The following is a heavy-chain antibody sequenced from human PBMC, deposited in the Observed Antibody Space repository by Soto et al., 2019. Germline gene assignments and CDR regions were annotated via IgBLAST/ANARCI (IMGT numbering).Heavy chain of an antibody. CDR3: ARELGYCSGGSCGWFDP. D-gene: IGHD2-15*01. CDR1: GYTFTSYG. Sequence: ASVKVSCKASGYTFTSYGISWVRQAPGQRLERIGWNSANNGNTNYAQKLQGRVTMTTDTSTSTAYMELRSLRSDDTAVYYCARELGYCSGGSCGWFDPWGQGTLVTVSS. CDR2: NSANNGNT. V-gene: IGHV1-18*01. J-gene: IGHJ5*02.